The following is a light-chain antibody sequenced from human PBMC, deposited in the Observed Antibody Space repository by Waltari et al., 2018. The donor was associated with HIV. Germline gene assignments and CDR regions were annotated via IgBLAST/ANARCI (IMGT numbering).Light chain of an antibody. V-gene: IGLV2-14*03. Sequence: QSALTQPASVSGSPGQSITISCTGTTSDVGGYKYVSWYQQYPGKAPKLIIDDVTNRPSGVSNRFSGSKSGNTASLTISGLQAEDEADYYCCSYTSSITGRVFGTGTKVTVL. J-gene: IGLJ1*01. CDR1: TSDVGGYKY. CDR3: CSYTSSITGRV. CDR2: DVT.